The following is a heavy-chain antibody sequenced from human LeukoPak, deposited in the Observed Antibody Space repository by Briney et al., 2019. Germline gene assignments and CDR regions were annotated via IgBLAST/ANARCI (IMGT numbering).Heavy chain of an antibody. Sequence: SETLSLTCAVSGGSISSSNWWSWVRQPPGKGLEWIGEINHSGSTNYNPSLKSRVTISVDTSKNQFSLKLSSVTAADTAVYYCARARWELDWFDPWGQGTLVTVSS. V-gene: IGHV4-4*02. CDR1: GGSISSSNW. J-gene: IGHJ5*02. CDR3: ARARWELDWFDP. CDR2: INHSGST. D-gene: IGHD1-26*01.